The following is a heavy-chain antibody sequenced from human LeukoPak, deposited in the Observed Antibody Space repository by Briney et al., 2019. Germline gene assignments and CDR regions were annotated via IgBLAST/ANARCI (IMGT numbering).Heavy chain of an antibody. V-gene: IGHV3-74*01. CDR3: AKDMIHCSGGSCYGEFDAFDI. Sequence: GGSLRLSCAASGFTFNTYWMHWVRQAPGKGLVWVSRINNDGSDMSYADSVKGRFTISRDNAKNSLYLQMNSLRAEDTALYYCAKDMIHCSGGSCYGEFDAFDIWGQGTMVTVSS. J-gene: IGHJ3*02. CDR1: GFTFNTYW. CDR2: INNDGSDM. D-gene: IGHD2-15*01.